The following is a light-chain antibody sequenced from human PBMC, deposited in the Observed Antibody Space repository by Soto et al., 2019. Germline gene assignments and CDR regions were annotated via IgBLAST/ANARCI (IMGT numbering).Light chain of an antibody. J-gene: IGLJ2*01. V-gene: IGLV1-51*01. CDR1: SSNIGNNY. CDR2: DNN. Sequence: QSVLTQPPSVSAAPGQKVTISCSGSSSNIGNNYVSWYQQFPGTAPKLLIYDNNKRASGIPDRFSGSKSGTSATLGITGLQSGDEADYYCGTWDSSLSAVVFGGGTKLTVL. CDR3: GTWDSSLSAVV.